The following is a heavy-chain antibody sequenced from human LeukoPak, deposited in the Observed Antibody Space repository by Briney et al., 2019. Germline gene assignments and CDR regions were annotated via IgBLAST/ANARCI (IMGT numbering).Heavy chain of an antibody. CDR3: AREAIDAFDI. Sequence: PGGSLRLSCAASGFTLRNYEMNWVRQAPGKGLEWVSYMPNSDGTIYYADSAKGRFTMSRDNAKNSLYLQMNSLRGEDTAVYYCAREAIDAFDIWGQGTMVTVSS. CDR1: GFTLRNYE. J-gene: IGHJ3*02. CDR2: MPNSDGTI. V-gene: IGHV3-48*03.